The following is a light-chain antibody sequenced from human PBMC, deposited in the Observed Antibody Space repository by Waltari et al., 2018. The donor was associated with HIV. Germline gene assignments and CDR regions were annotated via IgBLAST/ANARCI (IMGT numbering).Light chain of an antibody. Sequence: QSALTQPASVSGSPGQSLPISCTGPTSDIGTYNYVPCSQQQSGKAPRLLISEVNNRPSGVSNRFSGSKAGNTASLSISGLQAEDEGKYYCSSYTATKILVFGGGTDVTVL. J-gene: IGLJ2*01. CDR3: SSYTATKILV. V-gene: IGLV2-14*03. CDR1: TSDIGTYNY. CDR2: EVN.